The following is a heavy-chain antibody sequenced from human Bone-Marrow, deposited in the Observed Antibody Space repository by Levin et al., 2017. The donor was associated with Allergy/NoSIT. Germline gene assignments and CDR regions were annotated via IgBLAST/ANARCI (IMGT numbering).Heavy chain of an antibody. CDR1: GFRFSTYS. J-gene: IGHJ3*01. D-gene: IGHD1-1*01. CDR2: ISSRGDTI. V-gene: IGHV3-48*02. CDR3: ATLGTPRGNDV. Sequence: PEASVKVSCAASGFRFSTYSINWVRQAPGKGLEWVSYISSRGDTIYYADSVKGRFTISRDNAKNSLFLQMNSLRDEDTALYYCATLGTPRGNDVWGQGTMVTVSS.